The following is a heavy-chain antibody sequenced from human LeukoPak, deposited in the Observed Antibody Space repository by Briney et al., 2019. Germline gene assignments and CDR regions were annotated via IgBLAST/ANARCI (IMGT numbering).Heavy chain of an antibody. CDR3: ARERGDTAMVYFDY. J-gene: IGHJ4*02. CDR1: GGTFSSYA. Sequence: ASVKVSCKASGGTFSSYAISWVRQAPGQGLEWMGGIIPIFGTANYAQKFQGRVTITADESTSTAYMELRSLRSDDTAVYYCARERGDTAMVYFDYWGQGTLATVSS. CDR2: IIPIFGTA. V-gene: IGHV1-69*13. D-gene: IGHD5-18*01.